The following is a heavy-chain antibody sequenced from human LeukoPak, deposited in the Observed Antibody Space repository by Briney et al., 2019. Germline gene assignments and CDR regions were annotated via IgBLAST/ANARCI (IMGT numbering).Heavy chain of an antibody. CDR1: GGNLNTYT. Sequence: GASVKVSCKASGGNLNTYTMTWVRQAPGQGLEWMGGVVPLLGSPDYAQKFQDRLTITTDESTNTAYMELHSLRSEDTAVYYCAREVGTGTLDDWGQGTLVIVSS. CDR3: AREVGTGTLDD. CDR2: VVPLLGSP. J-gene: IGHJ4*02. V-gene: IGHV1-69*05. D-gene: IGHD1-1*01.